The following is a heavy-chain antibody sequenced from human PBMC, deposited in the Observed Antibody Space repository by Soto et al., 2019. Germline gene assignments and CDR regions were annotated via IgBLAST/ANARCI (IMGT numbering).Heavy chain of an antibody. V-gene: IGHV4-59*08. CDR1: GGSISSYY. CDR3: ARHAVFGMVVMNFDY. J-gene: IGHJ4*02. CDR2: IYYSGST. Sequence: QVQLQESGPGLVKPSETLSLTCTVSGGSISSYYWSWIRQPPGKGLEWIGYIYYSGSTNYNPSLKIRVTISVDTSKNQYSLKLGSVTAADTAVYYCARHAVFGMVVMNFDYWGQGTLVTVSS. D-gene: IGHD2-21*01.